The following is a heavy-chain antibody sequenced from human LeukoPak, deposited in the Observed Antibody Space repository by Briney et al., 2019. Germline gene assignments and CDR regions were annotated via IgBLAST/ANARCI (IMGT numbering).Heavy chain of an antibody. J-gene: IGHJ3*02. D-gene: IGHD6-13*01. CDR3: ARDPIDSSSWYEAFDI. V-gene: IGHV1-69*05. Sequence: SVKVSCKASGGTFSSYAISWVRQAPGQGLEWMGRIIPIFGTANYAQKFQGRVTITTDESTNTAYMELSSLRSEDTAVYYCARDPIDSSSWYEAFDIWGQGTMVTVSS. CDR1: GGTFSSYA. CDR2: IIPIFGTA.